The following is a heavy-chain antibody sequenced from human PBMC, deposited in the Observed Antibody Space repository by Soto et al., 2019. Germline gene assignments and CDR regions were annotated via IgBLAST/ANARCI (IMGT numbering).Heavy chain of an antibody. D-gene: IGHD3-22*01. V-gene: IGHV1-69*01. CDR3: ARGWGHDTSDYYYAY. CDR2: IIPMFGTA. CDR1: GGTFSRYA. Sequence: QVQLVQSGAEVRKPGSSVKVSCKASGGTFSRYAVSWVRQAPGQGLEWMGGIIPMFGTANYAQKFKGRVMITADESTSTAYMELRSLRSEDTALYYCARGWGHDTSDYYYAYWGQGTLITVSS. J-gene: IGHJ4*02.